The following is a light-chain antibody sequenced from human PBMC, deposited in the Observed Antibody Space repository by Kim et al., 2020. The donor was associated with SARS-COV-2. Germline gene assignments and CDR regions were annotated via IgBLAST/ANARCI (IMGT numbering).Light chain of an antibody. CDR2: DDS. V-gene: IGLV3-21*03. CDR1: NIVSKS. J-gene: IGLJ1*01. Sequence: PGKTARISCGGNNIVSKSVHWCQQKPGAAPVLVVYDDSGRPSGIPERFSGSNSGNTATLTISRVEAGDEADYYCQVWDSSSDHPYVFGTGTKVTVL. CDR3: QVWDSSSDHPYV.